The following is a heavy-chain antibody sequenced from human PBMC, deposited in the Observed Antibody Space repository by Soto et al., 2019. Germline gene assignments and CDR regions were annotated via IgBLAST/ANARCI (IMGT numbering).Heavy chain of an antibody. CDR1: GGSISNDR. J-gene: IGHJ4*02. Sequence: SETLSLTCTVSGGSISNDRWSWVRQPAGKGLEWIGRIFASGRTNYNPSLQSRVTMSVDTSKNQFSLTMTSLAAADTAVYYCTRGTFETTAPSYWGQGIPVTVSS. CDR2: IFASGRT. D-gene: IGHD4-17*01. CDR3: TRGTFETTAPSY. V-gene: IGHV4-4*07.